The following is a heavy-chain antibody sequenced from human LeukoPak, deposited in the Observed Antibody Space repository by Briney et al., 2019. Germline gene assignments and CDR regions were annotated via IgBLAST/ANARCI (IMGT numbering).Heavy chain of an antibody. CDR2: IKHGGSEK. J-gene: IGHJ5*02. D-gene: IGHD3-10*01. CDR1: GFTFSSYW. Sequence: GGSLRVSCAASGFTFSSYWMSWVRQAPGKGVEWVGNIKHGGSEKYYVDSVRDGFTLRRDNAKNSLYLQMNSLRAEDTAVYYCANLGESPLLNWFDPWGQGTLVTVSS. V-gene: IGHV3-7*01. CDR3: ANLGESPLLNWFDP.